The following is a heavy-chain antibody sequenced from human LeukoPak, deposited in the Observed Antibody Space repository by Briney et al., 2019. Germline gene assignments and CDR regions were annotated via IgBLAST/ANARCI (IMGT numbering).Heavy chain of an antibody. CDR3: ATIPDYGGNPGGFDY. CDR2: ISYDGSNK. V-gene: IGHV3-30-3*01. J-gene: IGHJ4*02. D-gene: IGHD4-23*01. Sequence: GSLRLSCAASGFTFSSYAMHWVRQAPGKGLEWVAVISYDGSNKYYADSVKGRFTISRDNSKNTLYLQMNSLRAEDTAVYYCATIPDYGGNPGGFDYWGQGTLVTVSS. CDR1: GFTFSSYA.